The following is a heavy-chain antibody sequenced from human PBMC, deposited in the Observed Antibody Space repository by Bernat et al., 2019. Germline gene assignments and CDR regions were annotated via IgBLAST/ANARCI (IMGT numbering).Heavy chain of an antibody. CDR1: GFTVSSNY. CDR3: ASRWKYYGSGSYEPYYFDY. CDR2: IYSGGST. J-gene: IGHJ4*02. D-gene: IGHD3-10*01. Sequence: EVQLVETGGGLIQPGGSLRLSCAASGFTVSSNYMSWVRQAPGKGLEWVLVIYSGGSTYYADSVKGRFTISRDNSKNTLYLQMNSLRAEDTAVYYCASRWKYYGSGSYEPYYFDYWGQGTLVTVSS. V-gene: IGHV3-53*05.